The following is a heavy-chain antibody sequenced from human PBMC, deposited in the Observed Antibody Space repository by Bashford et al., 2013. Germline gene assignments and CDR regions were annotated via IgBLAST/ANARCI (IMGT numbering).Heavy chain of an antibody. V-gene: IGHV3-11*01. CDR2: ISMSGNTT. D-gene: IGHD2-2*01. J-gene: IGHJ4*02. CDR1: GFTFSNYY. Sequence: GGSLRLSCAASGFTFSNYYMSWIRQAPGKGLEWVSYISMSGNTTYYADSVKGRFTVSRDNAKSSLSLQMNSLRAEDTAVYYCARVPCSTTSCFTLDYWGQGTLVTVSS. CDR3: ARVPCSTTSCFTLDY.